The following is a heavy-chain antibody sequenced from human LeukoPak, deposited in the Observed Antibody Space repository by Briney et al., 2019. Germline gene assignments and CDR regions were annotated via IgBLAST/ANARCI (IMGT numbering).Heavy chain of an antibody. CDR1: GFTFSSYA. Sequence: GRSLRLSCAASGFTFSSYAMSWVRQAPGKGLEWVSAISGSGGSTYYADSVKGRFTISRDNSKNTLYLQMNSLRAEDTAVYYCAKYCRSTSCQDYWGQGTLVTVSS. CDR3: AKYCRSTSCQDY. J-gene: IGHJ4*02. D-gene: IGHD2-2*01. V-gene: IGHV3-23*01. CDR2: ISGSGGST.